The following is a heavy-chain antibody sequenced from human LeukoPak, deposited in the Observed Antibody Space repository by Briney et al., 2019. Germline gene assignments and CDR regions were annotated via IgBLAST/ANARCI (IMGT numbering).Heavy chain of an antibody. CDR3: ARGIAARGVYDY. D-gene: IGHD6-6*01. V-gene: IGHV3-21*01. J-gene: IGHJ4*02. CDR2: ISSSSSYI. CDR1: GFTFSSYS. Sequence: GGSLRLSCAASGFTFSSYSMNWVRQAPGKGLEWVSSISSSSSYIYYADSVKGRFTISRDNAKNSLYLQMNSLRAEDTAVYYCARGIAARGVYDYWGQGTLVTVSS.